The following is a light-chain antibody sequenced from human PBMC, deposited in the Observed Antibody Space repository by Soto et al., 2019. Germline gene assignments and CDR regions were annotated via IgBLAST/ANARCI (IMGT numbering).Light chain of an antibody. V-gene: IGKV3-15*01. CDR1: QSVSSN. CDR3: QQYNNWPPST. CDR2: GAS. J-gene: IGKJ1*01. Sequence: EIVMTQSPATLSVSQGERSTLSCRASQSVSSNLAWYQQKPGQAPRLLIYGASTRGTGIPARFSGSGSGSEVTPTINSVQPEDFAVYYFQQYNNWPPSTSGQGTKVEIK.